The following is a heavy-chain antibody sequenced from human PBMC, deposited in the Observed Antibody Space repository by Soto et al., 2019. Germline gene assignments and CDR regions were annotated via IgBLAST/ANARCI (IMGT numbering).Heavy chain of an antibody. D-gene: IGHD3-22*01. CDR3: AIVVVVERVPFDY. V-gene: IGHV1-69*02. CDR1: GGTFSSYT. CDR2: IIPILGIA. J-gene: IGHJ4*02. Sequence: GASVKVSCKASGGTFSSYTISWVRQAPGQGLEWMGRIIPILGIANYAQKFQGRVTITADESTSTAYMELSSLRSEDTAVYYCAIVVVVERVPFDYWGQGTLVTVSS.